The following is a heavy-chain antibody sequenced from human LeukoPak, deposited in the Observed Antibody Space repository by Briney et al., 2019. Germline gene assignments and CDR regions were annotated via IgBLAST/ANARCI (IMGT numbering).Heavy chain of an antibody. V-gene: IGHV3-30-3*01. Sequence: PGRSLRLSCAASGFTFSSYAMHWVRQAPGKGLEWVAAISYDGSNKYYADSVKGRFTISRDNSKNTLYLQMNSLKTEDTAVYYCARDSFSWYYWGQGALVTVSS. CDR2: ISYDGSNK. J-gene: IGHJ4*02. CDR1: GFTFSSYA. D-gene: IGHD6-13*01. CDR3: ARDSFSWYY.